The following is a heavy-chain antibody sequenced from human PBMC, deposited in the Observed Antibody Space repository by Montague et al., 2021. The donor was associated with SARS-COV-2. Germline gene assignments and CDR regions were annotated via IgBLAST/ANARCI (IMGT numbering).Heavy chain of an antibody. V-gene: IGHV6-1*01. D-gene: IGHD2-2*01. CDR3: ARIPVGGKYYFDF. Sequence: AISGDSVSNNIATWNWIRQSPSRGLEWLGRTYYRSKWYNDYAESVKSRITIDPDTSKHQFSLHPNSVTPEDTAVYYCARIPVGGKYYFDFWGQGTLVTVSS. CDR2: TYYRSKWYN. CDR1: GDSVSNNIAT. J-gene: IGHJ4*02.